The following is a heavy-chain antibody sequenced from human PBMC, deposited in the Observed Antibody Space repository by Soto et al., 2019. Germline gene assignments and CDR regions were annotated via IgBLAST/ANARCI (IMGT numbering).Heavy chain of an antibody. CDR3: AEVRDSGWFFDY. Sequence: EVQLLESGGDLVQPGGSLRLSCAASGFTFSNYAMSWVRQAPGKGLEWVSACSGSGVTTYYADSVKGRFIISRDNSKNALYLQMNSLRAEDTAVYYRAEVRDSGWFFDYWGQGTLVTVSS. V-gene: IGHV3-23*01. CDR1: GFTFSNYA. D-gene: IGHD6-19*01. J-gene: IGHJ4*02. CDR2: CSGSGVTT.